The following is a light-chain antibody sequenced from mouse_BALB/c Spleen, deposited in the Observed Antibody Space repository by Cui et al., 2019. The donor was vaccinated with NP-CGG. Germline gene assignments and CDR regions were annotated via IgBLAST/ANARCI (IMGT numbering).Light chain of an antibody. CDR2: GTN. Sequence: QARVTQELAPTTSPGETVTLTCRSSTGAVTTSNYANWVQEKPDHLFTGLIGGTNNRAPGVPARFSGSLIGDKAALTITGAQTEDEAIYFCALWYSNHWVFGGGTKLTVL. CDR1: TGAVTTSNY. V-gene: IGLV1*01. CDR3: ALWYSNHWV. J-gene: IGLJ1*01.